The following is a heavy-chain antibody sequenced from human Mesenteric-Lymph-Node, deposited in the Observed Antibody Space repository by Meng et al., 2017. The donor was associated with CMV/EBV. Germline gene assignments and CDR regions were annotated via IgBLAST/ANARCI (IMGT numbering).Heavy chain of an antibody. Sequence: SETLSLTCTVSGGSISSHSNHWGWIRQPPGRGREWIGRIYYSGNTDYNPSLESRVTMSIDTSKSQFSLKVSSVTAADTAVYYCAKDPGCSSTSCYPYYYGMDVWGQGTTVTVSS. V-gene: IGHV4-39*07. D-gene: IGHD2-2*01. J-gene: IGHJ6*02. CDR2: IYYSGNT. CDR1: GGSISSHSNH. CDR3: AKDPGCSSTSCYPYYYGMDV.